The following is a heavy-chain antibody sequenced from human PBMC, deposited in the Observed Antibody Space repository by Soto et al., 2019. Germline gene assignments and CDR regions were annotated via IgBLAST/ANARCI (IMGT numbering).Heavy chain of an antibody. CDR3: ARDRGPYCTNGVCYTEGYYYYYMDV. CDR1: GYTFTSYG. V-gene: IGHV1-18*01. Sequence: QVQLVQSGAEVKKPGASVKVSCKASGYTFTSYGISWVRQAPGQGLEWMGWISAYNGNTNYAQKLQGRGTMTPDTSTSTAYMELRSLRSDDTAVYYCARDRGPYCTNGVCYTEGYYYYYMDVWGKGTTVTVSS. D-gene: IGHD2-8*01. CDR2: ISAYNGNT. J-gene: IGHJ6*03.